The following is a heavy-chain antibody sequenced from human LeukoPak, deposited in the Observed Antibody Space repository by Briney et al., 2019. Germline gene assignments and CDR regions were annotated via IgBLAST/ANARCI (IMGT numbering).Heavy chain of an antibody. J-gene: IGHJ4*02. CDR3: ARVSISLFGVVTAHFDS. CDR1: GGSFSGSY. Sequence: SETLSLTCGVSGGSFSGSYWGWIRQPPEKALEWIGEISLSGSTNYNSSLTSRVTISLDTSKNQFSLNLRSVTTADTAAYYCARVSISLFGVVTAHFDSWGQGTLVAVSS. CDR2: ISLSGST. D-gene: IGHD3-3*01. V-gene: IGHV4-34*01.